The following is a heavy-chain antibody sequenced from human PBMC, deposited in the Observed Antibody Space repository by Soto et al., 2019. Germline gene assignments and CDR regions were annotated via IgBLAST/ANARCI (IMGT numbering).Heavy chain of an antibody. J-gene: IGHJ4*02. V-gene: IGHV3-23*01. D-gene: IGHD3-3*01. CDR1: GFTFSSYA. Sequence: VQLLESGGGLVQPGGSLRLSCAASGFTFSSYAMSWVRQAPGGGLEWVSAVSRSGDNTYYADSVKGRFTISRDNSKNTLYLQVNSLRVEDTAIYYCAKDFGHYDVVSGYPTFGNWGQGTVVTVSS. CDR3: AKDFGHYDVVSGYPTFGN. CDR2: VSRSGDNT.